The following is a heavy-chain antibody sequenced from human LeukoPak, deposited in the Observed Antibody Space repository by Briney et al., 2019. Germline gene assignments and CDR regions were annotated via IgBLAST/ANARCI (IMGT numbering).Heavy chain of an antibody. Sequence: SETLSLTCTVSGGSISGYYWSWIRQPPGKGLEWIGYIYYSGSTSYNPSLKSRVTISVDTSKNQFSLKLSSVTAADTAVYYCARRWTYNWNYEDAFDIWGQGTMVTVSS. CDR3: ARRWTYNWNYEDAFDI. V-gene: IGHV4-59*01. D-gene: IGHD1-7*01. CDR2: IYYSGST. J-gene: IGHJ3*02. CDR1: GGSISGYY.